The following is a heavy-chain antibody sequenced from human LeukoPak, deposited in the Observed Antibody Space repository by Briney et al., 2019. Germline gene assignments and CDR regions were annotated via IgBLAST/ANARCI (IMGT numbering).Heavy chain of an antibody. J-gene: IGHJ1*01. D-gene: IGHD6-19*01. CDR2: IYYSGST. CDR3: AREIITVGKEYFQH. CDR1: GGSISSSSYY. Sequence: TSETLSLTCTVSGGSISSSSYYWGWIRQPPGKGLEWIGSIYYSGSTYYNPSLKSRVTISVDTSKNQFSLQLRSMTAADTAVYYCAREIITVGKEYFQHWGQGTLVTVSS. V-gene: IGHV4-39*02.